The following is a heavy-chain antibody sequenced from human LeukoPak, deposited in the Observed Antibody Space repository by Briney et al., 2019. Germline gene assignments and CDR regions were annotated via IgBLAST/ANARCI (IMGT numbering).Heavy chain of an antibody. V-gene: IGHV3-21*01. Sequence: PGGSLRLSCAASGFTFSAYNMNWVRQAPGKGLEWVSSIHITSDWIYYADSVKGRFTISRDNAKNSLYLQMNSLRAEDTAVYYCASLYYYDSSGYYSDAFDIWGQGTMVTVSS. CDR2: IHITSDWI. CDR3: ASLYYYDSSGYYSDAFDI. J-gene: IGHJ3*02. CDR1: GFTFSAYN. D-gene: IGHD3-22*01.